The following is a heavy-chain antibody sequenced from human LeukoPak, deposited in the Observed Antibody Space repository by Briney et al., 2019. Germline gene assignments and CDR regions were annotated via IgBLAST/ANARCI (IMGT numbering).Heavy chain of an antibody. CDR1: GGSISSHY. CDR2: IYYSGST. Sequence: SETLSLTCTVSGGSISSHYWSWIRQPPGKGLEWIGYIYYSGSTNYNPSLKSRVTISVDTSKNQFSLKLSSVTAADTAVYYCARDNGMYYYDSGTQGSMDVWGKGTTVTVSS. J-gene: IGHJ6*03. CDR3: ARDNGMYYYDSGTQGSMDV. V-gene: IGHV4-59*11. D-gene: IGHD3-10*01.